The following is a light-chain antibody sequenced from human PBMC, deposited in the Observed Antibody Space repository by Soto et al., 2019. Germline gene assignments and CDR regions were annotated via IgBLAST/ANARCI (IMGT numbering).Light chain of an antibody. CDR1: QSVLYSPNNKNY. Sequence: DIVMTQSPDSLALSLGERATINCKSSQSVLYSPNNKNYLAWYQQKPGQPPKLLLYWASMRESGVPDRFSGSASGTDFTLTISSLQAEDVEVYYCHQYASSPWTFGPGTKVEIK. CDR3: HQYASSPWT. V-gene: IGKV4-1*01. J-gene: IGKJ1*01. CDR2: WAS.